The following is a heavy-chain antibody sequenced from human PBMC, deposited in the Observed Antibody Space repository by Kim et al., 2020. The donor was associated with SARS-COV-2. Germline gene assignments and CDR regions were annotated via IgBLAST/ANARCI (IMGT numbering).Heavy chain of an antibody. CDR2: INPNSGGT. Sequence: ASVKVSCKASGYTFTGYYMHWVRQAPGQGLEWMGRINPNSGGTNYAQKFQGRVTMTRDTSISTAYMELSRLRSDDTAVYYCARGLMVYAIVDWFDPWGQGTLVTVSS. D-gene: IGHD2-8*01. V-gene: IGHV1-2*06. J-gene: IGHJ5*02. CDR3: ARGLMVYAIVDWFDP. CDR1: GYTFTGYY.